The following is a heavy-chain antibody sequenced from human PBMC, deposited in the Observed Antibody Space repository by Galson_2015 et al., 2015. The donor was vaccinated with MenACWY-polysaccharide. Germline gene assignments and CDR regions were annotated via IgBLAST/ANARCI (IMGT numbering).Heavy chain of an antibody. CDR2: IIPGLDTP. J-gene: IGHJ3*02. V-gene: IGHV1-69*08. D-gene: IGHD2-8*02. CDR1: GCSFTTFS. CDR3: ARVLVESPAHPASFDI. Sequence: SVKVSCKASGCSFTTFSFHWVRQAPGQGLEWMGRIIPGLDTPNYAQRFQGRATITADTSTGTAYMELSSLRPDDTAVYYCARVLVESPAHPASFDIWGQGAVVTVSS.